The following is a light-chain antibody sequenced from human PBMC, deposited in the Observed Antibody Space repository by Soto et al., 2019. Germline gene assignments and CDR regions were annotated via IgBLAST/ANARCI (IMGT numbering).Light chain of an antibody. CDR3: TQALQHPLT. CDR1: QSLLHSNGYNY. J-gene: IGKJ2*01. Sequence: DIVMTQSPLSLPVTPGEPASISCRSSQSLLHSNGYNYLDWYLQKPGQSPQLLISSGSNRASGVPGRFRGSGSGTDFTLKISRVEAEDVGTYYCTQALQHPLTFGPENKLEIK. CDR2: SGS. V-gene: IGKV2-28*01.